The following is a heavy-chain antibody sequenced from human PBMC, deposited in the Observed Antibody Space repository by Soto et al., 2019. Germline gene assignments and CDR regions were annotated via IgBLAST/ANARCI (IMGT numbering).Heavy chain of an antibody. Sequence: SDTLSLTYAVKGGSNAGYYRTCIPQRPVKGPAWIGAINPSGSTNYKPSLKSRLTISVDTSQNQCSLKLSSVTAADTAVYYCVSLACSGGSCYSHYYYYGMDVWGQGTRSPSP. J-gene: IGHJ6*02. V-gene: IGHV4-34*01. CDR3: VSLACSGGSCYSHYYYYGMDV. CDR2: INPSGST. CDR1: GGSNAGYY. D-gene: IGHD2-15*01.